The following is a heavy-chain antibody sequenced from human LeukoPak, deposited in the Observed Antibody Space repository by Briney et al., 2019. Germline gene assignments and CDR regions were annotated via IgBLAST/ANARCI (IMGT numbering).Heavy chain of an antibody. Sequence: GGSLRLSCAASGFTFSSYAMSWVRQAPGKGLEWASAISGSGGSTYYADSVKGRFTISRDNSKNTLYLQMNSLRAEDTAVYYCAKTGELRYFDWLSHSDYFDYWGQGTLVTVSS. J-gene: IGHJ4*02. CDR1: GFTFSSYA. CDR3: AKTGELRYFDWLSHSDYFDY. V-gene: IGHV3-23*01. CDR2: ISGSGGST. D-gene: IGHD3-9*01.